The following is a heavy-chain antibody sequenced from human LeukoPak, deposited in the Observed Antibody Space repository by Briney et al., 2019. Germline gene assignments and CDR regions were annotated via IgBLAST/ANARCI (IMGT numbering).Heavy chain of an antibody. CDR1: GYSISSGYY. CDR3: ARTLLRYFDWSPGDFDY. Sequence: SETLSLTCTVSGYSISSGYYWGWIRQPPGKGLEWIGSIYHSGSTYYNPSLKSRVTISVDTSKNQFSLKLSSVTAADTAVYYCARTLLRYFDWSPGDFDYWGQGTLVTVSS. D-gene: IGHD3-9*01. J-gene: IGHJ4*02. CDR2: IYHSGST. V-gene: IGHV4-38-2*02.